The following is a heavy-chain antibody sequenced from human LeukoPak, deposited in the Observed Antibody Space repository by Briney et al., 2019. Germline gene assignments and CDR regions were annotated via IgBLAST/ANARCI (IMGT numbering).Heavy chain of an antibody. D-gene: IGHD3-10*01. J-gene: IGHJ4*02. CDR2: ISGSGGST. CDR3: AKLQGYAGSGSPDY. Sequence: GSLRLSCAAPGFTFSSYAMSWVRQAPGKGLEWVSAISGSGGSTYYADSVKGRFTISRDNSKNTLYLQMNSLRAEDTAVYYCAKLQGYAGSGSPDYWGQGTLVTVSS. V-gene: IGHV3-23*01. CDR1: GFTFSSYA.